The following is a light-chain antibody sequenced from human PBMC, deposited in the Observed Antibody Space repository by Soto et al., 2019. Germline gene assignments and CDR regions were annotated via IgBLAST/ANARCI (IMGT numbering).Light chain of an antibody. Sequence: DIPMTQSPSAMSASVGDRVNITCRASQDISSYLAWFQQKPGKVPKRLSYAASSLQSGVPARFSVSGSETEFTLTISSQQPEDFATYYCLNHKSYPLTFGGGTKVEIK. CDR2: AAS. CDR3: LNHKSYPLT. J-gene: IGKJ4*01. CDR1: QDISSY. V-gene: IGKV1-17*03.